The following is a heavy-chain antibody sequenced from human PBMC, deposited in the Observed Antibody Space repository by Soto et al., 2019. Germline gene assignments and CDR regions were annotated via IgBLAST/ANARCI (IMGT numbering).Heavy chain of an antibody. CDR1: GFTFSSYA. CDR3: VKGNYDFWSGYPWFDP. V-gene: IGHV3-30-3*01. D-gene: IGHD3-3*01. J-gene: IGHJ5*02. CDR2: ISYDGSNK. Sequence: GGSLRLSCAASGFTFSSYAMHWVRQAPGKGLEWVAVISYDGSNKYYADSVKGRFTISRDNSKNTLYLQMNSLRAEDTAVYYCVKGNYDFWSGYPWFDPWGQGTLVTVSS.